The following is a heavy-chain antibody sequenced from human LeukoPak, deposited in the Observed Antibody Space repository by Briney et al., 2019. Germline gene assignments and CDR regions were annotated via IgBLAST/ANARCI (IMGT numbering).Heavy chain of an antibody. CDR3: ARRFFYGDYDTYYFDY. Sequence: SSETLSLTCTVSDGSISSPDHYWGWIRQPPGKGFEWIAIIYYTGSTYYNLSLKSRVIISVDTSKSQFSLKVKSMTAADTAVYYCARRFFYGDYDTYYFDYWGQGILVTVSS. CDR1: DGSISSPDHY. D-gene: IGHD4-17*01. CDR2: IYYTGST. J-gene: IGHJ4*02. V-gene: IGHV4-39*01.